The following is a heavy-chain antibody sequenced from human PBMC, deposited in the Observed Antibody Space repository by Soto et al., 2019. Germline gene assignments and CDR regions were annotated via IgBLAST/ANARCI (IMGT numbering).Heavy chain of an antibody. Sequence: SETLSLTCAVYGGSFSGYYWSWIRQPPGKGLEWIGEINHSGSTNYNPSLKSRVTISVDTSKNQFSLKLSSVTAADTAVYYCARDLSGYPNWFDPWGQGTLVTVSS. CDR2: INHSGST. CDR3: ARDLSGYPNWFDP. J-gene: IGHJ5*02. D-gene: IGHD3-3*01. CDR1: GGSFSGYY. V-gene: IGHV4-34*01.